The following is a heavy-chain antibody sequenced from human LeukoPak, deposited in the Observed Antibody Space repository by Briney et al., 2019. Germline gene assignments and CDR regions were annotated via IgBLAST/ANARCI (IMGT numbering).Heavy chain of an antibody. V-gene: IGHV3-21*01. J-gene: IGHJ4*02. D-gene: IGHD6-13*01. CDR3: ARDKSYSSSWYLFDY. CDR2: ISSSSSYI. Sequence: GGSLRLSCAASGFTFSSYSMNWVRQAPGKGLEWVSSISSSSSYIYYAGSVKGRFTISRDNAKNSLYLQMNSLRAEDTAVYYCARDKSYSSSWYLFDYWGQGTLVTVSS. CDR1: GFTFSSYS.